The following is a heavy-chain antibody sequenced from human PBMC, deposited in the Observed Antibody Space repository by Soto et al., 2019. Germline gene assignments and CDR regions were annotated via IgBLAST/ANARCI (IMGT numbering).Heavy chain of an antibody. CDR2: ISAYNGNT. CDR3: ARVIAVAGRVWYIDL. Sequence: ASVKVSCKASGYTFTSYGISWVRQAPGQGLEWMGWISAYNGNTNYAQKLQGRVTMTTDTSTSTAYMELRSLRSDHTAVYYCARVIAVAGRVWYIDLWGRGTLVTVSS. D-gene: IGHD6-19*01. V-gene: IGHV1-18*01. J-gene: IGHJ2*01. CDR1: GYTFTSYG.